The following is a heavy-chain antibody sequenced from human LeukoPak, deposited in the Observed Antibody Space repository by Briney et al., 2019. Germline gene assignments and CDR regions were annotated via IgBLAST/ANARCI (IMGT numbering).Heavy chain of an antibody. V-gene: IGHV1-8*01. D-gene: IGHD3-10*01. Sequence: GASVKVSCKASGYTFTSYDINWVRQATGQGLEWMGWMNPNSGNTGYAQKFQGRVTMTRNTSISTAYMELSSLRSEDTAVYYCARGSAEGFGRLWFGELWDSYYYNMDVWGKGTTVTISS. CDR3: ARGSAEGFGRLWFGELWDSYYYNMDV. CDR2: MNPNSGNT. J-gene: IGHJ6*03. CDR1: GYTFTSYD.